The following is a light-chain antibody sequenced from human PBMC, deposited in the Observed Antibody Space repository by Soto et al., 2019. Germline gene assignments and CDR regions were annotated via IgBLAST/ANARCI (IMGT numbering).Light chain of an antibody. CDR3: QHFRSFPIT. CDR1: QSISTY. CDR2: ASY. V-gene: IGKV1-39*01. Sequence: DIMLTQSPSSLSASVGDRVTITCRASQSISTYLNWYQQKPGTAPKLLIYASYTLQNGVPSRFSGSGSGTDFTLTISSLQPEDFATYYCQHFRSFPITFGQGTRLEI. J-gene: IGKJ5*01.